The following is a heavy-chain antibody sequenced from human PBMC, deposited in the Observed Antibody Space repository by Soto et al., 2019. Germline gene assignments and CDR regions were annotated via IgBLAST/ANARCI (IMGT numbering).Heavy chain of an antibody. J-gene: IGHJ6*02. V-gene: IGHV1-18*04. CDR3: ARDTFLEWLLAPNYYGMDV. CDR1: GCTFTSYG. D-gene: IGHD3-3*01. Sequence: GASVKVSCKASGCTFTSYGISWVRQAPGQGLEWMGWISAYNGNTNYAQKLQGRVTMTTDTSTSTAYMELRSLRSDDTAVYYCARDTFLEWLLAPNYYGMDVWGQGTTVTVSS. CDR2: ISAYNGNT.